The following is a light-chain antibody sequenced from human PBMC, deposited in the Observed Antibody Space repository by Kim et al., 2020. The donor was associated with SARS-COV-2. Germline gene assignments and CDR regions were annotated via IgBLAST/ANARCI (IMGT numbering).Light chain of an antibody. Sequence: DIQMTQSPSTLSAFVGDRVTMTCRASQSVDGWLAWYQQKPGKAPRLLIYQASKLASGVPSRFSGSGSGTDFTLTVSNLQSDDSAVYYCKQYEPYWTFGPRTKVDI. CDR1: QSVDGW. V-gene: IGKV1-5*03. CDR3: KQYEPYWT. CDR2: QAS. J-gene: IGKJ1*01.